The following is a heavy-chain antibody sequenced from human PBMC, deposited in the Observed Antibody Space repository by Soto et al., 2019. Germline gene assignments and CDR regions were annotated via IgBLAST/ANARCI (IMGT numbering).Heavy chain of an antibody. V-gene: IGHV3-23*01. CDR1: GFTFSSYP. CDR3: AKVITTDISYWYGMDV. Sequence: PVESLRLSCAASGFTFSSYPMVWVRQAPGKGLESISSISGSGTSYYADSVKGRFTIFRDNSENTLYLQMNSLRAEDTAVYYCAKVITTDISYWYGMDVWGQGTTVTVSS. CDR2: ISGSGTS. J-gene: IGHJ6*02. D-gene: IGHD1-26*01.